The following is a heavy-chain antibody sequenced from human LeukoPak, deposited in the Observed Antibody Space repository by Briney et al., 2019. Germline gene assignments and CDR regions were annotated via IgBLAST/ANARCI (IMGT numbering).Heavy chain of an antibody. Sequence: PGGSLRLSCAASGFTFSTHSINWVRQAPGKGLEWVSSISYSSTYIYSADSVKGRFTISRDNAKNSLYLQMNSLRAEDTAVYYCARDKTGTNDAFDIWGLGTMVTVSS. CDR2: ISYSSTYI. D-gene: IGHD1-7*01. CDR1: GFTFSTHS. CDR3: ARDKTGTNDAFDI. J-gene: IGHJ3*02. V-gene: IGHV3-21*01.